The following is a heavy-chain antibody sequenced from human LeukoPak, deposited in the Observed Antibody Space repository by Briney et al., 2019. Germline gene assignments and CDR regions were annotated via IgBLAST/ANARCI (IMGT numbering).Heavy chain of an antibody. V-gene: IGHV3-21*01. D-gene: IGHD3-10*01. CDR3: ARDSSLRGFGDAFDI. CDR1: GFTFSSYS. J-gene: IGHJ3*02. Sequence: GGSLRLSCAASGFTFSSYSMNWVRQAPGKGLEWVSSISSSSSYIYYADSVKGRFTISRDNAKNSLYLQMNSLRAEDTAVYYCARDSSLRGFGDAFDIWGQGTMVTVSS. CDR2: ISSSSSYI.